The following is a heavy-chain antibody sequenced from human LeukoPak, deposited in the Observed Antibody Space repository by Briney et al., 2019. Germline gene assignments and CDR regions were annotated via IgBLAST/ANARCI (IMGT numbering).Heavy chain of an antibody. J-gene: IGHJ4*02. CDR2: INHSGST. CDR1: GGSFSGYY. D-gene: IGHD2/OR15-2a*01. CDR3: ARHFLLPYYFDY. Sequence: PSETLSLTCAVYGGSFSGYYWSWIRQPPGKGLEWIGEINHSGSTNYNPSLKSRVTISVDTSKNQFSLKLSSVTAADTAVYYCARHFLLPYYFDYWGQGTLVTVSS. V-gene: IGHV4-34*01.